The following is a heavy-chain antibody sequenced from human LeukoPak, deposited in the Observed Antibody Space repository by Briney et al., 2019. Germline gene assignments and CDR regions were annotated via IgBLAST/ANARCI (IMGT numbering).Heavy chain of an antibody. D-gene: IGHD3-3*01. CDR3: AKTHYDFWSGYLGYYYYYMDV. J-gene: IGHJ6*03. V-gene: IGHV3-30*17. Sequence: GGSLRLSCAASGFTFSSYAMNWFRQAPGKGLEWGAVISYDGSNKYYADSVKGRFTISRDNSKNTLYLQMNSLRAEDTAVYYCAKTHYDFWSGYLGYYYYYMDVWGKGTTVTVSS. CDR2: ISYDGSNK. CDR1: GFTFSSYA.